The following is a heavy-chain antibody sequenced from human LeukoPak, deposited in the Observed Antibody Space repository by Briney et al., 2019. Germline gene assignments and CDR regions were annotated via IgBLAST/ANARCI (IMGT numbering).Heavy chain of an antibody. CDR2: INPSGGST. Sequence: ASVKVSCKASGYTFTSYYMHWVRQAPGQGLEWMGIINPSGGSTSYAQKFQGRVTMTRDTSTSTVYMELSSLRSEDTAVYYCARGGGAAYCGGDCYSGLDYWGQGTLVTVSP. D-gene: IGHD2-21*02. CDR1: GYTFTSYY. J-gene: IGHJ4*02. V-gene: IGHV1-46*01. CDR3: ARGGGAAYCGGDCYSGLDY.